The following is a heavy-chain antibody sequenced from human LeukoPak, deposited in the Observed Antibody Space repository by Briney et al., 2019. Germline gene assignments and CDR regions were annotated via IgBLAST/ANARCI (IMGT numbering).Heavy chain of an antibody. CDR2: IYTSGST. CDR1: GGSISSGSYY. V-gene: IGHV4-61*02. J-gene: IGHJ3*02. D-gene: IGHD3-10*01. CDR3: ARRVRGVNDAFDI. Sequence: SETLSLTCTVSGGSISSGSYYWSWIRQPAGKGLEWIGRIYTSGSTNYNPSLKSRVTISVDTSKNHFSLKLSSVTAADTAVYYCARRVRGVNDAFDIWGQGTMVTVSS.